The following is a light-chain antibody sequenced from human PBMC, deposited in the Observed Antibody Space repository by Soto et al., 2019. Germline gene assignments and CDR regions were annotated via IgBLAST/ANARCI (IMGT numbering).Light chain of an antibody. J-gene: IGKJ1*01. Sequence: EIVMTQSPATLSVSPGERVTLSCRASQSVTSNLAWYQQKPGQAPRLLIYGASTRATGIPARFSGSGSGTDFTLTSSMLYEDVFVVYCCQQFNGSQVTFGPGTKVDI. CDR2: GAS. CDR3: QQFNGSQVT. CDR1: QSVTSN. V-gene: IGKV3D-15*01.